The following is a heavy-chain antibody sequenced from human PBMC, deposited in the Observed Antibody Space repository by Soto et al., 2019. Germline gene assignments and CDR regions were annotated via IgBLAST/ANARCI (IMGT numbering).Heavy chain of an antibody. V-gene: IGHV1-8*01. J-gene: IGHJ4*02. Sequence: GASVKGSRKGSGYNFRSYYINWVRQAPGQGLESMGGMNPNSGNTGYAQKFQGRVTMTRNTSISTAYMELSGLRSEDTAVYYCASVSYCSSISCYESFDYWGQGTQVTVSS. D-gene: IGHD2-2*01. CDR3: ASVSYCSSISCYESFDY. CDR2: MNPNSGNT. CDR1: GYNFRSYY.